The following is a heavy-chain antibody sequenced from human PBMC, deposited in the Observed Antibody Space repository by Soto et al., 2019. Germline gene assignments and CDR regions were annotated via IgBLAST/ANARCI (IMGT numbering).Heavy chain of an antibody. J-gene: IGHJ4*02. D-gene: IGHD1-26*01. CDR2: TYYRSRWYS. CDR1: GDTLSSDAAA. V-gene: IGHV6-1*01. CDR3: ARDPPCFHSGFDC. Sequence: SRRLSLSCAMSGDTLSSDAAAWNWIRQSPSRGLGWLGRTYYRSRWYSDYAPSVKTRITVSPDTPQNRFPLQLNSVAPEDTAIYYCARDPPCFHSGFDCWRQGPLVTVSS.